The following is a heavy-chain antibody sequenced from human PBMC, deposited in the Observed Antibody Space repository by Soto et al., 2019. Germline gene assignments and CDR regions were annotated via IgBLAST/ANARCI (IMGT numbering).Heavy chain of an antibody. CDR1: SGSMTISHW. V-gene: IGHV4-4*02. Sequence: QQESGPGLVRPSGTLSLTCDASSGSMTISHWWSWVRQPPGKGLEWIGEIHHTGKTNYNPSLNSRVTISIEQSKDQFSLNMNSLTAADKDVYDCAKYDDVEGRTLASWGQGSLVNVSS. CDR3: AKYDDVEGRTLAS. J-gene: IGHJ4*02. CDR2: IHHTGKT. D-gene: IGHD3-22*01.